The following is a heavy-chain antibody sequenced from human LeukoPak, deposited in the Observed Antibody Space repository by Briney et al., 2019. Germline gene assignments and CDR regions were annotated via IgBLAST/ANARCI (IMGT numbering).Heavy chain of an antibody. Sequence: SVKVSCKASGGTFSSYAISWVRQAPGQGLEWMGGIIPIFGTASYAQKFQGRVTITADESTSTAYMELSSLRSEDTAVYYCARKYSSGWYGPWNFDYWGQGTLVTVSS. J-gene: IGHJ4*02. CDR3: ARKYSSGWYGPWNFDY. D-gene: IGHD6-19*01. CDR1: GGTFSSYA. V-gene: IGHV1-69*13. CDR2: IIPIFGTA.